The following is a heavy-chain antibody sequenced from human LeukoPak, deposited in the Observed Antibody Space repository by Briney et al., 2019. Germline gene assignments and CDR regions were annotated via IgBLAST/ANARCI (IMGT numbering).Heavy chain of an antibody. CDR2: TYPRDSDT. CDR1: GYSFTSYW. V-gene: IGHV5-51*01. Sequence: GESLKISCKGSGYSFTSYWIGWVRQMPGKGLEWMGVTYPRDSDTRYSPSFQGQVTISADKSINTAYLQWSSLKASDTAIYYGARTQDRIAACSWGQGTLVTVSS. CDR3: ARTQDRIAACS. J-gene: IGHJ4*02. D-gene: IGHD6-13*01.